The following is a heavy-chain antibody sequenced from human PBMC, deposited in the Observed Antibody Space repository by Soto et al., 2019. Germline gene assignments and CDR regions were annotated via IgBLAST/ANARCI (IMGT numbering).Heavy chain of an antibody. D-gene: IGHD6-13*01. V-gene: IGHV4-39*01. CDR1: GGSVRSSSYY. CDR3: TRHEGGAAADRPLDY. CDR2: IYYTGST. J-gene: IGHJ4*02. Sequence: QLRLQESGPGLVKSSETLSLTCTVSGGSVRSSSYYWGWIRQPPGKGLEWIASIYYTGSTHNNPSLKSRVTMSVDTYTNQFSLKVNSVTAAYTAVSFCTRHEGGAAADRPLDYWGQGTLVTVSS.